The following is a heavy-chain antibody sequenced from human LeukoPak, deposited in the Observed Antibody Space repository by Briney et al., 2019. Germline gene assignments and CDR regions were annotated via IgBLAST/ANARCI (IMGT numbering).Heavy chain of an antibody. CDR1: EFTFGDYA. CDR3: TRAPHSNYVNLDY. CDR2: IRSKAYGGTT. V-gene: IGHV3-49*04. J-gene: IGHJ4*02. Sequence: GGSLRLSCTASEFTFGDYAVSWVRQAPGKGLEWVGFIRSKAYGGTTEYAASVKGRFTISRDDSKSIAYLQMNSLRTEDTAVYYCTRAPHSNYVNLDYWGQGTLVTVSS. D-gene: IGHD4-11*01.